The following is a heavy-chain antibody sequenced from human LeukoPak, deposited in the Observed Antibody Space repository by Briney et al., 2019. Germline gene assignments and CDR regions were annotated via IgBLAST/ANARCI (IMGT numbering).Heavy chain of an antibody. CDR2: IYYSGST. D-gene: IGHD7-27*01. CDR3: ARYELTGTYYFDY. CDR1: GGSISSSSYY. V-gene: IGHV4-39*01. J-gene: IGHJ4*02. Sequence: SETLSLTCTVSGGSISSSSYYWGWIRQPPGKGLEWIGSIYYSGSTYYNPSLKSRVTISVDTSKNQFSLELSSVTAADTAVYYCARYELTGTYYFDYWGQGTLVTVSS.